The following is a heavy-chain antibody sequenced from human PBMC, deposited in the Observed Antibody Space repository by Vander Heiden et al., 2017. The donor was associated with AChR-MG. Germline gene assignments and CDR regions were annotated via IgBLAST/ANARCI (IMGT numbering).Heavy chain of an antibody. CDR2: ISYDGSNK. D-gene: IGHD6-19*01. V-gene: IGHV3-30*18. CDR1: AFTLTRSG. J-gene: IGHJ1*01. CDR3: AKEKKCRAGRYFQH. Sequence: QVQLVESGGGVVQPGWSLSLACAAPAFTLTRSGMHWVRPGPGKGLGWVAVISYDGSNKYYADSVKGRFTISRDNSKNTLYLQMNSLRAEDTAVYYCAKEKKCRAGRYFQHWGQGTLVTVSS.